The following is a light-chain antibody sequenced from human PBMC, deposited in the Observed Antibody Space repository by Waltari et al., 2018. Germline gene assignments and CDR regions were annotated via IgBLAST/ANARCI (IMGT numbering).Light chain of an antibody. CDR1: QGISSC. CDR2: AAS. CDR3: QQSYSTWT. Sequence: DIQMTQSPSSLSASVGDRVTITCRASQGISSCLAWYQQKPGKAPELLIYAASSFQSGVPSRFSGSGSGTDFTLTISSLQPEDFATYYCQQSYSTWTFGQGTKVEIK. J-gene: IGKJ1*01. V-gene: IGKV1-39*01.